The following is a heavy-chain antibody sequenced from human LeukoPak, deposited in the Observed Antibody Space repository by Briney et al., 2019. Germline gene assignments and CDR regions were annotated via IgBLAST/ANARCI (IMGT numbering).Heavy chain of an antibody. Sequence: AATLSLTCTVSGGSVSSGTYYWRWIRQPPGKGLEWIAYIFYYGSTPYHPSLKSRVTRSGHTSKNRFSLKLSSVTAADTAVYYCARARNGGFSILDYWGQGTLVTV. CDR2: IFYYGST. CDR3: ARARNGGFSILDY. J-gene: IGHJ4*02. D-gene: IGHD7-27*01. CDR1: GGSVSSGTYY. V-gene: IGHV4-61*01.